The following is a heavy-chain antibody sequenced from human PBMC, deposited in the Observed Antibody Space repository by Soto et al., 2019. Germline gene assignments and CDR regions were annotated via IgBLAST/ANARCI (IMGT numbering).Heavy chain of an antibody. V-gene: IGHV3-66*01. J-gene: IGHJ5*02. CDR1: GFTVSSNY. CDR2: IYSGGST. Sequence: GGSLRLSCAASGFTVSSNYMSWVRQAPGKGKEWVSVIYSGGSTYYADSVKGRFTISRDNSKNTLYLQMNSLRPEDTAVYYCARDNPQLGGWFDPWGQGTLVTVSS. D-gene: IGHD2-15*01. CDR3: ARDNPQLGGWFDP.